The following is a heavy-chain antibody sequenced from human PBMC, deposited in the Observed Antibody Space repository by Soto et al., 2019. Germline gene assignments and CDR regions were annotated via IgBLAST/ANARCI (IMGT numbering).Heavy chain of an antibody. D-gene: IGHD3-22*01. Sequence: GSLRLSCTASGFTFRDYAMAWVRQAPGKGPEWVSTIRSDGSETFYANSVKGRFIVARDESKSTVDLQLNSLRADDTALYYCAKGRRDSCYSDFDSWGQGTLVTVSS. V-gene: IGHV3-23*01. CDR2: IRSDGSET. CDR1: GFTFRDYA. CDR3: AKGRRDSCYSDFDS. J-gene: IGHJ4*02.